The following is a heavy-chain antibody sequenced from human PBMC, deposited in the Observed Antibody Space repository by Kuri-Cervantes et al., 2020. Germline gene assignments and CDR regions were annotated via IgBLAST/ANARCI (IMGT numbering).Heavy chain of an antibody. CDR1: GGSLSGYY. D-gene: IGHD3-22*01. CDR3: ARGFWLLVLDY. Sequence: GSLRLSCAVYGGSLSGYYWSWIRQPPGKGLEWIGEINHSGSTNYNPSLKSRVTISVDTSKNQFSLKLSSVTAADTAVYYCARGFWLLVLDYWGQGTLVTVSS. J-gene: IGHJ4*02. V-gene: IGHV4-34*01. CDR2: INHSGST.